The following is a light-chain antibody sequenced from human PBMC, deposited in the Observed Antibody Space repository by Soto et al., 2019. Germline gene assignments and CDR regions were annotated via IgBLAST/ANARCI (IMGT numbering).Light chain of an antibody. Sequence: DIQLTQSPSTLSASVGDRVTITCRASQSISSWLAWYQQKPWKAPNLLIYKTSNLESGVPSRFSGSGSGTEFTLTISILQPDDFATYYCQYYNDYCWTFGQGTKVEIK. CDR1: QSISSW. CDR2: KTS. CDR3: QYYNDYCWT. J-gene: IGKJ1*01. V-gene: IGKV1-5*03.